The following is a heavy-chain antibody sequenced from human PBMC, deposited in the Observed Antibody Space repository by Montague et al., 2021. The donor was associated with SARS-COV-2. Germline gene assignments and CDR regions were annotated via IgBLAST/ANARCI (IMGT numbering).Heavy chain of an antibody. CDR2: IYWDDDK. Sequence: PALVKPTQTLTLTCTFSGFSLSTSGVGVGWIRQPPGKALEWLALIYWDDDKRYSPSLKSRLTITKDTSKNQVVLTMTNMDPVDTATYYWAHRKVLAAAWDFWGQGTLVTVSS. D-gene: IGHD6-13*01. V-gene: IGHV2-5*02. J-gene: IGHJ4*02. CDR1: GFSLSTSGVG. CDR3: AHRKVLAAAWDF.